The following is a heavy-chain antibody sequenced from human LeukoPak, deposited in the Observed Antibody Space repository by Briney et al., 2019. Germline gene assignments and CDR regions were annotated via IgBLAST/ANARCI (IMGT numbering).Heavy chain of an antibody. CDR1: GFIFSDYW. J-gene: IGHJ4*02. D-gene: IGHD2-15*01. CDR2: MKLDGSEE. V-gene: IGHV3-7*03. CDR3: ARDYCSGESCYDH. Sequence: GGSLRLSCAASGFIFSDYWMGWVRQAPGKGLEWVANMKLDGSEEYYLDSVKGRFIISRDNANTSLSLQMNSLRTEDTAVYYCARDYCSGESCYDHWGQGTLVTVSS.